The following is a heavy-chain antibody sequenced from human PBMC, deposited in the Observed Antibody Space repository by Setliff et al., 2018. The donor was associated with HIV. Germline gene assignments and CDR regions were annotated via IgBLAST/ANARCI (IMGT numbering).Heavy chain of an antibody. CDR3: ARSRTSSGYYGVTGYGMDV. CDR2: IYNSGYS. J-gene: IGHJ6*02. D-gene: IGHD3-22*01. V-gene: IGHV4-59*01. Sequence: SETLSLTCKVSGAPISSYYWSWIRQPPGKGLEWIGYIYNSGYSNSKPSLKSRVTISLDTSKNQFSLKLNSVTTADTAVYYCARSRTSSGYYGVTGYGMDVWGQGTTVTVSS. CDR1: GAPISSYY.